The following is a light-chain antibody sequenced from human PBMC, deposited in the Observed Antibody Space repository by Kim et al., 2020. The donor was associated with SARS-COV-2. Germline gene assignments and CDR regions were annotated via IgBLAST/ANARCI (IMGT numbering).Light chain of an antibody. CDR3: SSYRSGTFHFV. CDR2: NVN. V-gene: IGLV2-14*03. J-gene: IGLJ1*01. CDR1: SSDVGGYNY. Sequence: QSTLTQPASVSGSPGQSITISCTGTSSDVGGYNYVSWYQQYSGRAPKLLIHNVNKRPSGVSDRFSGSKSGNTASLTISGLQTEDEADYYCSSYRSGTFHFVFGPGTKVTVL.